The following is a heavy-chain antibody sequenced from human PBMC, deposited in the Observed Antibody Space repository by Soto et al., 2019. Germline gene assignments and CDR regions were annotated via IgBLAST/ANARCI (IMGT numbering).Heavy chain of an antibody. V-gene: IGHV3-30*18. J-gene: IGHJ5*02. D-gene: IGHD6-13*01. CDR2: ISYDGSNK. Sequence: QVQLVESGGGVVQPGRSLRLSCAASGFTFSSYGMHWVRQAPGKGLEWVAVISYDGSNKYYADSVKGRFTISRDNSKNTLYLQMNSLRAEDTAVYYCAKRGGIAAAGPYNWFDPWGQGTLVTVSS. CDR3: AKRGGIAAAGPYNWFDP. CDR1: GFTFSSYG.